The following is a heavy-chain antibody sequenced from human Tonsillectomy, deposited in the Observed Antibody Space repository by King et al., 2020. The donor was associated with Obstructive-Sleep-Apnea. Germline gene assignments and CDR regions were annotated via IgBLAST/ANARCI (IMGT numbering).Heavy chain of an antibody. J-gene: IGHJ4*02. D-gene: IGHD3-22*01. CDR1: GYTFTTYA. V-gene: IGHV1-18*01. Sequence: QLVQSGAEVKKPGASVKVSCKASGYTFTTYAITWVRQAPGQGPEWMGWISAYNGNTNYAQKLQGRVTMTTDTSTSTAYMELRSLRSDDTAMYYCARSSGTSSGYYHDYWGQGTLVTVSS. CDR3: ARSSGTSSGYYHDY. CDR2: ISAYNGNT.